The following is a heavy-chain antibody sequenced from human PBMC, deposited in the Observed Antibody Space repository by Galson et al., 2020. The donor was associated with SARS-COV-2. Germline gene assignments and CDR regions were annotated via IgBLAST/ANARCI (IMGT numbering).Heavy chain of an antibody. J-gene: IGHJ4*02. CDR1: GGSIRSYY. D-gene: IGHD6-19*01. CDR3: ATSYSSGWYAFDY. CDR2: IYYIGGT. Sequence: ETSETLSLTCTVSGGSIRSYYWSWIRQPPGKGLEWIGYIYYIGGTKYNPSLKSRVTLSVDTSKNQFSLKLNSVSAADTAVYYCATSYSSGWYAFDYWGQGTLVTVSS. V-gene: IGHV4-59*01.